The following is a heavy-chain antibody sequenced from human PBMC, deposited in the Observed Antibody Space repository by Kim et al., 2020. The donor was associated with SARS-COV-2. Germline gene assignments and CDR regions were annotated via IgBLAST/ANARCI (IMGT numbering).Heavy chain of an antibody. V-gene: IGHV4-39*01. CDR3: ARHLPGDYVGSELGRYPDY. J-gene: IGHJ4*02. CDR1: GGSISSSSYY. CDR2: IYYSGST. Sequence: SETLSLTCTVSGGSISSSSYYWGWIRQPPGKGLEWIGSIYYSGSTYYNPSLKSRVTISVDTSKNQFSLKLSSVTAADTAVYYCARHLPGDYVGSELGRYPDYWGQGTLVTVSS. D-gene: IGHD4-17*01.